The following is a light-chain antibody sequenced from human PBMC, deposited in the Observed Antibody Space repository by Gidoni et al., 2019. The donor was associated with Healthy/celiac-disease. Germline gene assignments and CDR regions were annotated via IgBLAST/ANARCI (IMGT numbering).Light chain of an antibody. Sequence: SYELTQPTSVSVSQGQTASITCSGDKLGDKYACWYQQKPGQSPVLVIYQDSKRPSGIPERFSGSNSGNTATLTISGTQAMDEADYYCQAWDSSPVVFGGGTKLTVL. CDR3: QAWDSSPVV. V-gene: IGLV3-1*01. CDR1: KLGDKY. J-gene: IGLJ2*01. CDR2: QDS.